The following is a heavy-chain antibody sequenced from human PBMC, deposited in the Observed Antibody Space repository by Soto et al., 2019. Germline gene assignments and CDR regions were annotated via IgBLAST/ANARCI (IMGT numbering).Heavy chain of an antibody. CDR2: INGDGSGT. J-gene: IGHJ4*02. D-gene: IGHD3-10*01. V-gene: IGHV3-74*01. Sequence: EGQLVESGGGLVQPGGSLRLSCAASGFTFSGSWMHWVRQAPGKGLVWVSRINGDGSGTSYADFVKGRFTISRDDAKNTLFLQMNGLRAEDTAVYYCARGIFGSGTANDYWGQGTLVTVSS. CDR1: GFTFSGSW. CDR3: ARGIFGSGTANDY.